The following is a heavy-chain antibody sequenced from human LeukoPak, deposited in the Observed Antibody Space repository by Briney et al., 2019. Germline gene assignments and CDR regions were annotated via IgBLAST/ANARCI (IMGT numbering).Heavy chain of an antibody. CDR1: GGSISSYY. CDR3: AREGITGTVGWFDP. CDR2: IYTSGST. J-gene: IGHJ5*02. V-gene: IGHV4-4*07. D-gene: IGHD1-20*01. Sequence: SQTLSLTCTVSGGSISSYYWRWIRQPAGKGLEWIGRIYTSGSTNYNPSLKSRVTISVDKSKNQFSLKLSSVTAADTAVYYCAREGITGTVGWFDPWGQGTLVTVSS.